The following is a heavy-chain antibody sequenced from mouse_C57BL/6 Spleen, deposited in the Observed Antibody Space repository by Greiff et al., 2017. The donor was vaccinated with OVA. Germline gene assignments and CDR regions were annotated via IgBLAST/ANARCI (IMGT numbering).Heavy chain of an antibody. CDR1: GYTFTDYE. D-gene: IGHD2-4*01. J-gene: IGHJ2*01. Sequence: VKLVESGAELVRPGASVTLSCKASGYTFTDYEMHWVKQTPVHGLEWIGAIDPETGGTAYNQKFKGKAILTADKSSSTAYMELRSLTSEDSAVYYCTRSNYEGYWGQGTTLTVSS. V-gene: IGHV1-15*01. CDR2: IDPETGGT. CDR3: TRSNYEGY.